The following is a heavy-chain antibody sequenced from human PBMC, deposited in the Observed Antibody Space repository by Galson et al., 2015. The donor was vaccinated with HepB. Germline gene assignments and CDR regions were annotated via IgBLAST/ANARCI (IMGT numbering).Heavy chain of an antibody. D-gene: IGHD6-13*01. CDR2: ISSSSST. V-gene: IGHV3-21*05. J-gene: IGHJ4*02. Sequence: SLRLSCVASGFTFSSYSMNWVRQAPGKGLEWVSYISSSSSTSYADSVKGRFTISRDNAKNTLYLQMNSLRAEDTAVYYCATPEEQQLVPLDYWGQGTLVTVSS. CDR1: GFTFSSYS. CDR3: ATPEEQQLVPLDY.